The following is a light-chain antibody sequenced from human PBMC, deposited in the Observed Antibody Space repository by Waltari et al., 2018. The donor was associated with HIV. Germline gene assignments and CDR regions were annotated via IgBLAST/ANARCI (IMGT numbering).Light chain of an antibody. CDR3: QHSRT. V-gene: IGKV1-39*01. J-gene: IGKJ1*01. Sequence: DIQMTQSPSSASASVGDRVTITCRTTQSIKNHINWYQHKPGKAPKLLIYAASSLQSGVPSRFGGSGSGTDFTLTISSLQPEDCTTYFCQHSRTFGQGTKVEIK. CDR2: AAS. CDR1: QSIKNH.